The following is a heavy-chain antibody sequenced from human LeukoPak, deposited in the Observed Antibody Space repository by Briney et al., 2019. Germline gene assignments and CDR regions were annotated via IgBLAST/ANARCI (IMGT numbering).Heavy chain of an antibody. V-gene: IGHV3-66*01. Sequence: GSLRLSCAASGFTVSSNYMSWVRQAPGKGLEWVSVIYSGGSTYYADSVKGRFTISRDNSKNTLYLQMNSLRAEDTAVYHCARDLFTYDWGYYFDYWGQGTLVTVSS. D-gene: IGHD3-16*01. CDR2: IYSGGST. CDR3: ARDLFTYDWGYYFDY. J-gene: IGHJ4*02. CDR1: GFTVSSNY.